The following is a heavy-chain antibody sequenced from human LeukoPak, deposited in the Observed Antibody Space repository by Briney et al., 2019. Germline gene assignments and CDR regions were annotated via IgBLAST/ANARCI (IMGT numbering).Heavy chain of an antibody. J-gene: IGHJ3*02. D-gene: IGHD3-22*01. V-gene: IGHV3-73*01. CDR2: IRSKANRYAT. CDR1: GFTFSGSA. CDR3: TSQYSYDSSGYYYIYAFDI. Sequence: GGSLRLSCAASGFTFSGSAMHCVRQASGKGLEWVGGIRSKANRYATAYAASVKGTFTITRDDSKNTAYLQMNSLKTEDTAVYYCTSQYSYDSSGYYYIYAFDIWGQGTMVTVSS.